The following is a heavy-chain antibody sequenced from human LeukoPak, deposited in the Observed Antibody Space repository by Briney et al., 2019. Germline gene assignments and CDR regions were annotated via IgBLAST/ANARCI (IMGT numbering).Heavy chain of an antibody. V-gene: IGHV3-7*01. CDR3: ARVYSYYYGSRSYYKFFYYYYYMDD. J-gene: IGHJ6*03. D-gene: IGHD3-10*01. Sequence: GGSLRLSCAASGFTFSSYWMSWVPQAPGKGLEWVADIKHDGSGKYYVDSVKGRCTHSRDNAQNSLYLQMSSLRAEDTAVYYCARVYSYYYGSRSYYKFFYYYYYMDDWGKGTAVTVSS. CDR1: GFTFSSYW. CDR2: IKHDGSGK.